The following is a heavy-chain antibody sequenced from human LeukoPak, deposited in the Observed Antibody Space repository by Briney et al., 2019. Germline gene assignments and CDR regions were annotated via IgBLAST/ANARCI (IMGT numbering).Heavy chain of an antibody. CDR1: GFTFSSYS. J-gene: IGHJ4*02. V-gene: IGHV3-21*01. Sequence: PGGSLRLSCAASGFTFSSYSMNWVRQAPGKGLEWVSSISSSSSYIYYADSVKGRFTISRDNAKNSLYLQMNSLRAEDTAVYYCAREAYDFWSGYGQDPFDYWGQGTLVTVSS. CDR3: AREAYDFWSGYGQDPFDY. CDR2: ISSSSSYI. D-gene: IGHD3-3*01.